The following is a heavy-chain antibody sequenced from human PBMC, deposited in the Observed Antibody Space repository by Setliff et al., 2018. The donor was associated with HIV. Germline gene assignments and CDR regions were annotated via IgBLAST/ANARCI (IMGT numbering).Heavy chain of an antibody. V-gene: IGHV1-2*02. Sequence: ASVKVSCKASGYFFTAYYMHWVRQAPGQGLEWMAWINPNTGGTQYAQKFQGRVTVTRDTPISTAYMEIKKLTSDDTAAHYCARDNRTGYSGGWPLDYWGQGTVVTVSS. D-gene: IGHD5-12*01. CDR1: GYFFTAYY. J-gene: IGHJ4*02. CDR3: ARDNRTGYSGGWPLDY. CDR2: INPNTGGT.